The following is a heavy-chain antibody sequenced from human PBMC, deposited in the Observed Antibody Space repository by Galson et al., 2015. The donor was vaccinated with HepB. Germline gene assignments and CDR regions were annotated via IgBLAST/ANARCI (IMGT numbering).Heavy chain of an antibody. CDR1: GYKLRDYW. CDR3: ASGPGYGMDV. Sequence: QSGAEVKKPGESLRISCKGSGYKLRDYWIGWVRQKAGKGLEWMGVIYPGDSDARYSPSFEGHVNISADTSNNIAYLQWRSLKASDIAMYYCASGPGYGMDVWGHGTTVTVSS. V-gene: IGHV5-51*03. CDR2: IYPGDSDA. J-gene: IGHJ6*02.